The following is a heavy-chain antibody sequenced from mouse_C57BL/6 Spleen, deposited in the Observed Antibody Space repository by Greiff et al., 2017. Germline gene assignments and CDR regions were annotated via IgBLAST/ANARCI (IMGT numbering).Heavy chain of an antibody. D-gene: IGHD1-1*01. CDR1: GYTFTDYY. CDR2: INPNNGGT. CDR3: ATPSDYDGSSSYYLDY. Sequence: EVQLQQSGPELVKPGASVKISCKASGYTFTDYYMNWVKQSHGKSLEWIGDINPNNGGTSYNQKFKGKATLTVDKSSSTAYMELRSLTSEDSAVYYCATPSDYDGSSSYYLDYWGQGTTLTVSS. V-gene: IGHV1-26*01. J-gene: IGHJ2*01.